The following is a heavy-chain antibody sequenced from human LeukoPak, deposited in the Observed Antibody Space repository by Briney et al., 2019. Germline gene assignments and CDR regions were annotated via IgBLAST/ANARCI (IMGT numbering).Heavy chain of an antibody. Sequence: GGSLRLSCAASGFTFSSYGMSWVRQAPGKGLEWVSSISGSGGSTYYTDSVKGRFTISRDNSKNTLYLQMNSLRAEDTAVYYCAKEERSSSGWPFDYWGQGTLVTVSS. CDR3: AKEERSSSGWPFDY. D-gene: IGHD6-19*01. CDR2: ISGSGGST. V-gene: IGHV3-23*01. J-gene: IGHJ4*02. CDR1: GFTFSSYG.